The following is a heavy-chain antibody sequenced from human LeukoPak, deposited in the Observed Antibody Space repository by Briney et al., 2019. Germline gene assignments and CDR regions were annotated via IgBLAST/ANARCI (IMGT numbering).Heavy chain of an antibody. CDR1: GFTFSNYG. Sequence: QPGGTLRLSCAASGFTFSNYGMSWVRQAPGKGLEWVSGISGSGGSTYYADSVKGRFTISRDNSKNTLYLQMNSLRAEDTAVYYCARDDPELYGDSYYFDYWGQGTLVTVSS. CDR2: ISGSGGST. V-gene: IGHV3-23*01. CDR3: ARDDPELYGDSYYFDY. J-gene: IGHJ4*02. D-gene: IGHD4-17*01.